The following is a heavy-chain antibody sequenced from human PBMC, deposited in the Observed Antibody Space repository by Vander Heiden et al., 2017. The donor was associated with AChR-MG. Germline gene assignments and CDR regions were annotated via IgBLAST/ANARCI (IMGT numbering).Heavy chain of an antibody. Sequence: VQLVEFGGGLVKPGGSLRHSCAASGFTFSSYRMNWARQGPGKGLEWVLSISSSSSEIYYADSVKGRFTISRDNAKNSLYLQMNSLGAEDTAVYYCARVYCSGGSCYSSFDYWGQGTLVTVSS. D-gene: IGHD2-15*01. CDR2: ISSSSSEI. V-gene: IGHV3-21*01. CDR3: ARVYCSGGSCYSSFDY. J-gene: IGHJ4*02. CDR1: GFTFSSYR.